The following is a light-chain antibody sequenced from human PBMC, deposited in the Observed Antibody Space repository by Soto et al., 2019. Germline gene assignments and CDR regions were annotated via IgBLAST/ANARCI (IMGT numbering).Light chain of an antibody. CDR1: SGCIASNY. J-gene: IGLJ3*02. CDR2: EDN. Sequence: NFMLTQPHSVSESPGKTVTISCTGSSGCIASNYVQWFQQRPGSAPTTVIYEDNKRPSGVPDRFSGSIDSSSNSASLTISGLKTEDEADYYCQSYGDNNQVFGGGTKVTVL. CDR3: QSYGDNNQV. V-gene: IGLV6-57*02.